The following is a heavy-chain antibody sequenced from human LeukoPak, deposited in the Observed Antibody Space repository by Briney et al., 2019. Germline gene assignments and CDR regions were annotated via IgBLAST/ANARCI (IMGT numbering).Heavy chain of an antibody. Sequence: PSETLSLTCTVSGGSISGSSWTWIRQPPRKGLEWIGYLYHSGSTSYNPSLKSRLTISVNTSKSQFSLNLTSVTAADTAVYFCARVNEVVAASTSAFDSWGKGILVTVSA. D-gene: IGHD2-15*01. CDR1: GGSISGSS. CDR3: ARVNEVVAASTSAFDS. J-gene: IGHJ4*02. V-gene: IGHV4-59*08. CDR2: LYHSGST.